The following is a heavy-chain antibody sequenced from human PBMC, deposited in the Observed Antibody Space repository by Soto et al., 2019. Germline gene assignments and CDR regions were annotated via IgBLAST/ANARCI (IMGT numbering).Heavy chain of an antibody. Sequence: SGPTLVNPTQTLTLTCTFSGFSLSTSGEGVGWIRQPPGKALEWLALIYWDDDKCYSPSLKSRLTITKDTSKNQVVLTMTNMDPVDTATYYCAHSLYDYVWGTNWFDPWGQGTLVTVSS. V-gene: IGHV2-5*02. J-gene: IGHJ5*02. CDR2: IYWDDDK. D-gene: IGHD3-16*01. CDR3: AHSLYDYVWGTNWFDP. CDR1: GFSLSTSGEG.